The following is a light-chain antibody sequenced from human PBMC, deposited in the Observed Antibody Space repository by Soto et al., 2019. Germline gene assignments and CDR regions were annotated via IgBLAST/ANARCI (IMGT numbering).Light chain of an antibody. CDR3: CSYAGYTTYV. CDR2: EAT. V-gene: IGLV2-23*01. J-gene: IGLJ1*01. CDR1: SRDIGTYDL. Sequence: QSVLIQPASVSGSPRQSITISCTGTSRDIGTYDLVSWYQQHPGKVPQLIIYEATKRPSGVSSRFSGSESGTTASLTISALQAEAEADYYCCSYAGYTTYVFGSGTKVTVL.